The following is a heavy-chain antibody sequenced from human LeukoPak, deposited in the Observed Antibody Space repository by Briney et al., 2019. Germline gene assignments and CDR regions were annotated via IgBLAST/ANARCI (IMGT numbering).Heavy chain of an antibody. CDR2: IRYDGSNK. CDR3: AKGRTTDSRIDAFDI. CDR1: GFTFSSYG. V-gene: IGHV3-30*02. D-gene: IGHD1-7*01. J-gene: IGHJ3*02. Sequence: PGGSPRLPCAASGFTFSSYGMHWVRQAPGKGLEWVAFIRYDGSNKYYADSVKGRFTISRENSKNTLYLQMNSLRAEDTAVYYCAKGRTTDSRIDAFDIWGQGTMVIVSS.